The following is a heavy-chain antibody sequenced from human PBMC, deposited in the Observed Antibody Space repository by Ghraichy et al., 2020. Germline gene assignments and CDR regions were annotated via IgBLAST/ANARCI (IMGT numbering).Heavy chain of an antibody. V-gene: IGHV3-48*02. J-gene: IGHJ4*02. D-gene: IGHD5-12*01. CDR2: ISSSSRTI. CDR3: SRGYSGYDPLDSNFDY. Sequence: GESLNISCAASGFTFSSYSMNWVRQAPGKGLEWVSYISSSSRTIYYADSVKGRFTISRDNAKNSLYLQMNSLRDEDAAVYYCSRGYSGYDPLDSNFDYWGQGTLVTVSS. CDR1: GFTFSSYS.